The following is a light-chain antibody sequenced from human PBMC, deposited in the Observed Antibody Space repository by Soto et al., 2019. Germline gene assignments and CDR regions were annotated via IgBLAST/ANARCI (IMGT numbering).Light chain of an antibody. J-gene: IGLJ3*02. V-gene: IGLV2-14*01. Sequence: QSALTQPASVSGSPGQSITISSTGTNGDIGGHNYVSWYQQHPGKAPKLMIYEVSNRPSGVSNRFSGSKSGNTASLTISGLQAEDEADYYCSSYISSSIRVFGGGTKLTVL. CDR2: EVS. CDR3: SSYISSSIRV. CDR1: NGDIGGHNY.